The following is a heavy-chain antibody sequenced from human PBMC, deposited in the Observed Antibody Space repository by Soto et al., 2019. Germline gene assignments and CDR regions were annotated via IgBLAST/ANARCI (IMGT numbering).Heavy chain of an antibody. Sequence: PGGSVRLSCAASGFTFSSYAMSWVRQAPRKRLEWVSAISGSGGSTYYADSVKGRFTISRDNSKNTLYLQMNSLRAEDTAVYYCAKDLPDSSSWGIYYHYGMDVWGQWTTVTVSS. J-gene: IGHJ6*02. CDR1: GFTFSSYA. V-gene: IGHV3-23*01. CDR2: ISGSGGST. D-gene: IGHD6-13*01. CDR3: AKDLPDSSSWGIYYHYGMDV.